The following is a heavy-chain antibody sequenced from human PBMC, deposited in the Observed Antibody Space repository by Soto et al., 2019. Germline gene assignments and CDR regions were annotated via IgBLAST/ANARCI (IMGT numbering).Heavy chain of an antibody. D-gene: IGHD4-17*01. J-gene: IGHJ5*02. CDR2: ISSSSSYI. Sequence: GGSLRLSCAASGFTFSSYSMSWVRQAPGKGLEWVSSISSSSSYIYYADSVKGRFTISRDNAKNSLYLQMNSLRAEDTAVYYCARDSGDYGDYIAWGQGTLVTVSS. V-gene: IGHV3-21*01. CDR3: ARDSGDYGDYIA. CDR1: GFTFSSYS.